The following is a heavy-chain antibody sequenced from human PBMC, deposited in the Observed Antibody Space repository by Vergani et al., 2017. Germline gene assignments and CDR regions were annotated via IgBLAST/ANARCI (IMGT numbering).Heavy chain of an antibody. CDR2: ISYDGSNK. CDR3: AKEAIFWSGYYYYYYMDV. CDR1: GFTFSSYG. D-gene: IGHD3-3*01. J-gene: IGHJ6*03. Sequence: VQLLESGGGLVQPGGSLRLSCAASGFTFSSYGMHWVRQAPGKGLEWVAVISYDGSNKYYADSVKGRFTISRDNSKNTLYLQMNSLRAEDTAVYYCAKEAIFWSGYYYYYYMDVWGKGTTVTVSS. V-gene: IGHV3-30*18.